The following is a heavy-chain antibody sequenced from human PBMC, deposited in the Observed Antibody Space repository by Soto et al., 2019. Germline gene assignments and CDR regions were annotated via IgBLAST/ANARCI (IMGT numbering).Heavy chain of an antibody. CDR2: IYYSGST. D-gene: IGHD6-6*01. V-gene: IGHV4-39*01. J-gene: IGHJ4*02. CDR3: ARHAVPRRGSTDY. CDR1: GGSISSTSYY. Sequence: QLQLQESGPGLVKPSETLSLTCTVSGGSISSTSYYWGWIRQPPGKGLEWIGSIYYSGSTYHNPSLLMTVVXSXDXXKSRLSLKLRTVTAGATAVYFCARHAVPRRGSTDYWCQGTLVSVSS.